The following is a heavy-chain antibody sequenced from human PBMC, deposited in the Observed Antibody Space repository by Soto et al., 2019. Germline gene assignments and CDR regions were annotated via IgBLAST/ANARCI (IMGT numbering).Heavy chain of an antibody. CDR1: GGSISSGNYY. V-gene: IGHV4-30-4*01. D-gene: IGHD2-15*01. CDR3: AIFVTPATGLYYFDF. J-gene: IGHJ4*02. Sequence: SETLSLTCTVSGGSISSGNYYWSWIRQPPGKGLEWIGFISYSGSAYYNPSLKSRVTISVDTSKNQFSLNLSFVTAADTAVYYCAIFVTPATGLYYFDFWGQGTLVTVSS. CDR2: ISYSGSA.